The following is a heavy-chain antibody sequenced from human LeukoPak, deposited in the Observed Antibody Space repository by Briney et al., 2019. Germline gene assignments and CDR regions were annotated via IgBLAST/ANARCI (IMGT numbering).Heavy chain of an antibody. Sequence: ASVKVSCKVSGYSLTELSMYWVRQAAPGTGLEWMGGFDPEDGQTIYAQKFQGRVIMTEDTSTDTAYMELTSLRSEDSAVYYCTRAYYYHMDVWGKGTTVTVSS. D-gene: IGHD2-2*01. J-gene: IGHJ6*03. CDR3: TRAYYYHMDV. V-gene: IGHV1-24*01. CDR1: GYSLTELS. CDR2: FDPEDGQT.